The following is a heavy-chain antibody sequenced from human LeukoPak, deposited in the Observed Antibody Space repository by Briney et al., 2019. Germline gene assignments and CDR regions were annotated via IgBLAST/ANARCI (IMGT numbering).Heavy chain of an antibody. Sequence: SETLSLTCTVSGSSLTTTYYWAWFRQPPGKGLEWIATVFQLQTVRTFYNPSLESRVTMSLDTSQNQFSLNLTSVTAADTALYFCARVLNAPKFIDSRGQGTLVTVSS. V-gene: IGHV4-38-2*02. CDR2: VFQLQTVRT. CDR3: ARVLNAPKFIDS. J-gene: IGHJ4*02. D-gene: IGHD2-8*01. CDR1: GSSLTTTYY.